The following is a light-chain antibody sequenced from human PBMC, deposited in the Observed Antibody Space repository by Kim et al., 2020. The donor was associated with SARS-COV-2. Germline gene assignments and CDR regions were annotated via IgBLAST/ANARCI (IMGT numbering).Light chain of an antibody. CDR3: QVWDSSSDHRV. CDR2: YDS. CDR1: NIGSKR. Sequence: APGKRARITCGGNNIGSKRVHWYQQKPGQAPVMVIYYDSDRHSGIPERFSGSNSGNTATLTISRVEAGDEADYYCQVWDSSSDHRVFGGGTKLTVL. V-gene: IGLV3-21*04. J-gene: IGLJ3*02.